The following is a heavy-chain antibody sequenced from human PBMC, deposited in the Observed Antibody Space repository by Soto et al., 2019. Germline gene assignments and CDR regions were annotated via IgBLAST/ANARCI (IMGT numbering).Heavy chain of an antibody. CDR1: GGSISGHY. J-gene: IGHJ6*03. D-gene: IGHD3-16*01. CDR2: IYYSGST. Sequence: QVQLQESGPGLVKTSETLSLSCNVSGGSISGHYWSWVRQTPGKGLEWIGYIYYSGSTNYNPSLKSRVTISVDTSKNHFSRRLTSVTAADTAVYYCARGPYYDLIWNYYYMDVWGKGTTVTVS. CDR3: ARGPYYDLIWNYYYMDV. V-gene: IGHV4-59*08.